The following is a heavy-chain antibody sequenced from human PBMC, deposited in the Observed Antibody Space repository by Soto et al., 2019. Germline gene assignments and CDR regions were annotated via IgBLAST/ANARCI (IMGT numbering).Heavy chain of an antibody. CDR1: GYTITSYG. CDR3: ARLGDTAMEKGYMDV. Sequence: ASVKVSCKASGYTITSYGISWVRQAPGQGLEWMGWISAYNGNTNYAQKLQGRVTMTTDTSTSTAYMELRSLRSDDTAVYYCARLGDTAMEKGYMDVWGKGTTVTVSS. V-gene: IGHV1-18*01. J-gene: IGHJ6*03. D-gene: IGHD5-18*01. CDR2: ISAYNGNT.